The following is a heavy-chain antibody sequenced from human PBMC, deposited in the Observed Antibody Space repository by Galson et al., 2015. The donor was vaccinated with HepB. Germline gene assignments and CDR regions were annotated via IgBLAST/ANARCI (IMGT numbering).Heavy chain of an antibody. CDR2: MSGRGGST. D-gene: IGHD2-2*01. V-gene: IGHV3-23*01. CDR1: GFTFISYA. Sequence: SLRLSCAASGFTFISYAMSWVRQAPGKGLEWVSGMSGRGGSTYYADSVKGRFTISRDNSKNTLYLQMNRLRAENTAVYYCAKLGYCSNISCYAYYFDYWGQGTLVTVSS. CDR3: AKLGYCSNISCYAYYFDY. J-gene: IGHJ4*02.